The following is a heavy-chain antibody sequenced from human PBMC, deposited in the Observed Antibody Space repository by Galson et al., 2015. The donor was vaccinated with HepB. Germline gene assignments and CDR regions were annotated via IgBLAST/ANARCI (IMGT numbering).Heavy chain of an antibody. CDR1: GFTFSSHA. CDR3: APHNLTSGSYYGH. V-gene: IGHV3-23*01. CDR2: MGGTSGTI. Sequence: SVRLSCAASGFTFSSHAMSWVRQAPGRGLEWVAAMGGTSGTIYYADSVKGRFTISRDNSKNTVYLQMNSLRVEDTATYYCAPHNLTSGSYYGHWGQGTLVTVSS. D-gene: IGHD1-26*01. J-gene: IGHJ4*02.